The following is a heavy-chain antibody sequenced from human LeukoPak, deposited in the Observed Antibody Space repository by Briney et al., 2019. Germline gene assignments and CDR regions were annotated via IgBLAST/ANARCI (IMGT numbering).Heavy chain of an antibody. D-gene: IGHD6-19*01. J-gene: IGHJ4*02. CDR1: GYTFTSYG. V-gene: IGHV1-18*01. CDR3: ARDLMGSGWYEFDY. CDR2: ISAYNGNT. Sequence: ASVKVSCKASGYTFTSYGISWVRQAPGQGLEWMGWISAYNGNTNYAQKLQGRVTMTTDTSTSTAYMELRSLRSEDTAVYYCARDLMGSGWYEFDYWGQGTLVTVSS.